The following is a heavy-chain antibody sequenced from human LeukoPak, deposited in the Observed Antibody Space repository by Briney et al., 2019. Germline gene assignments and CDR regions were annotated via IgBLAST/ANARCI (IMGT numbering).Heavy chain of an antibody. J-gene: IGHJ6*03. CDR2: IYSGGST. CDR3: AREDYISSWYPHYYMDV. CDR1: GFTVSSNY. D-gene: IGHD6-13*01. Sequence: PGGSLRLSCAASGFTVSSNYMNWVRQAPGKGLEWVSIIYSGGSTYYADSVKGRFTISRDNAKNSLYLQMNSLRAEDTAVYYCAREDYISSWYPHYYMDVWGKGTTVTISS. V-gene: IGHV3-66*01.